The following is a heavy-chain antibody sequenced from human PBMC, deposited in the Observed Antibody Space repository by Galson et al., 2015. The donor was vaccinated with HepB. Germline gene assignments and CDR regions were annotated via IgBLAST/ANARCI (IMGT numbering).Heavy chain of an antibody. CDR2: ISGSGGST. Sequence: SLRLSCAASGFTFSSYAMSWVRQAPGKGLEWVSAISGSGGSTYYADSVKGRFTISRDNSKNTLYLQMNSLRAEGTAVYYCAKVGPYDCSSTSCYAPTRPRWFDPWGQGTLVTVSS. J-gene: IGHJ5*02. CDR1: GFTFSSYA. V-gene: IGHV3-23*01. CDR3: AKVGPYDCSSTSCYAPTRPRWFDP. D-gene: IGHD2-2*01.